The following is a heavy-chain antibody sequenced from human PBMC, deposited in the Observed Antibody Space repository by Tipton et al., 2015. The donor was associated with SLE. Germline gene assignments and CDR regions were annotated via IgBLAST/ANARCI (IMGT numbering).Heavy chain of an antibody. V-gene: IGHV3-30*02. CDR1: GFTFSSYG. Sequence: SLRLSCAASGFTFSSYGMHWVRQAPGKGLEGVAFIRFDGGEEHYADSVKGLFIISRDNSKNTLFLQMNSLRNDDTAVYYCAKKGAGVQGVLDYWGQGTRVTVAS. CDR2: IRFDGGEE. CDR3: AKKGAGVQGVLDY. J-gene: IGHJ4*02. D-gene: IGHD3-10*01.